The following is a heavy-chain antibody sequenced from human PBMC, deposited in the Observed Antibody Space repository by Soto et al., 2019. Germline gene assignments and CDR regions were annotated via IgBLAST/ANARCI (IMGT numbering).Heavy chain of an antibody. CDR1: GGSISSYY. J-gene: IGHJ4*02. CDR3: ARQSHYSSGWYYYFDY. Sequence: SETLSLTCTVSGGSISSYYWSWIRQPPGKGLEWMGYIYYSGSTNYIPSLQSRVTISVDTSKNQFSLRLSSVTAADTAVYYCARQSHYSSGWYYYFDYWGQGTLVTVSS. D-gene: IGHD6-19*01. CDR2: IYYSGST. V-gene: IGHV4-59*01.